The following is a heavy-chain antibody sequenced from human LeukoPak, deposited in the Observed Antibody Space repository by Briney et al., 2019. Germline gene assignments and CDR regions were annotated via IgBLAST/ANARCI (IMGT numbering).Heavy chain of an antibody. CDR1: GFTFSGYW. CDR3: ATPYYGSGSSLDP. D-gene: IGHD3-10*01. Sequence: GWSLRLSCAASGFTFSGYWMDWVRLAPGKGLAWVSHINGDGSRTGYAESVKGRFTISRDNAKNTLYLQMNSLRAEDTAVYYCATPYYGSGSSLDPWGQGTLVTVSS. V-gene: IGHV3-74*01. CDR2: INGDGSRT. J-gene: IGHJ5*02.